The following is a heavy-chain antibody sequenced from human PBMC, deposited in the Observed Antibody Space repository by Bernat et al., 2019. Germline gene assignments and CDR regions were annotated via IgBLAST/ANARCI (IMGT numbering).Heavy chain of an antibody. V-gene: IGHV3-23*04. J-gene: IGHJ4*02. D-gene: IGHD3-9*01. CDR2: ISGSAGNT. Sequence: EVQLVESGGGLVQPGGSLRLSCAASGFTFSSYAMTWVRQAPGKGLEWVSSISGSAGNTYYADSVKGRFPISRDNSKNTLSLQMNSLRAEDTAVYYCAKGELVTTPRRFDYWGQGTLVTVSS. CDR3: AKGELVTTPRRFDY. CDR1: GFTFSSYA.